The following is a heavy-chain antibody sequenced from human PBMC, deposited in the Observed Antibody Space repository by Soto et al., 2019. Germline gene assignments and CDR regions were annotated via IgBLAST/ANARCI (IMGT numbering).Heavy chain of an antibody. Sequence: EVQLVESGGGLVQPGGSLRLSCAASGFTVSNNYMSWVRQAPGKGLEWVSVIYSDGTTYYADSVEGRFTISRAKSKDSRYFQRNGLRAEDTAVYHCARDNRGTSGGSLLAGGWYFDLWGRGTLVTVSS. J-gene: IGHJ2*01. D-gene: IGHD2-15*01. CDR1: GFTVSNNY. CDR3: ARDNRGTSGGSLLAGGWYFDL. CDR2: IYSDGTT. V-gene: IGHV3-66*01.